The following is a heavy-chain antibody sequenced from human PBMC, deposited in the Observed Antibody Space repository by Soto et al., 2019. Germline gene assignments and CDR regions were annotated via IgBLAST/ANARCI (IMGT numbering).Heavy chain of an antibody. CDR3: AKAEGVVVVAATLGY. CDR1: GFTFSSYA. J-gene: IGHJ4*02. Sequence: GGSLRLSCAASGFTFSSYAMSWVRQAPGKGLEWVSAISGSGGSTYYADSVKGRFTISRDNSKNTLYLQMNSLRAEDTAVYYCAKAEGVVVVAATLGYWGQGTLVTVSS. CDR2: ISGSGGST. D-gene: IGHD2-15*01. V-gene: IGHV3-23*01.